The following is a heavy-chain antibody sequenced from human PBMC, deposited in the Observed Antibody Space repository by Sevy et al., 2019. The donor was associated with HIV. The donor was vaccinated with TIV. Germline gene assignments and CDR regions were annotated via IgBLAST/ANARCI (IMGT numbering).Heavy chain of an antibody. D-gene: IGHD3-10*01. CDR3: VRRGVDAYNVYFDL. CDR2: ISTGTDHI. J-gene: IGHJ4*02. CDR1: GYTFPAFS. Sequence: GGSLRLSCTASGYTFPAFSFNWVRQAPGKGLEWLSYISTGTDHIYYADSANGRFTISRDDAKNSVYLEMKSLRDQDMALYYCVRRGVDAYNVYFDLWGQGTLVTVSS. V-gene: IGHV3-21*05.